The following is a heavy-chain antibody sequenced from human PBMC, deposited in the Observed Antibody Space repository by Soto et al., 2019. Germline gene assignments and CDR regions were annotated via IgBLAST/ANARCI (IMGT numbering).Heavy chain of an antibody. CDR2: ISSSSTYT. D-gene: IGHD4-17*01. V-gene: IGHV3-11*06. CDR1: GFTFSDYY. Sequence: EASLRLSCAASGFTFSDYYINWIRQAPGKGLEWVSYISSSSTYTNYADSVKGRFTISRDNAKNSLFLQMNSLRAEDTAVYYCARVRGLLRSHDAFDIWGQGTMVTVSS. J-gene: IGHJ3*02. CDR3: ARVRGLLRSHDAFDI.